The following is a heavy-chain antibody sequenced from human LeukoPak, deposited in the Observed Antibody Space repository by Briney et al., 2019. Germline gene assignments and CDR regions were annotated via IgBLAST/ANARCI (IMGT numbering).Heavy chain of an antibody. CDR2: IYYSGST. CDR1: GGSISSYY. D-gene: IGHD3-22*01. V-gene: IGHV4-59*01. J-gene: IGHJ4*02. CDR3: ARVTPYYYDSSGYSPGFDY. Sequence: SETLSLTCTVSGGSISSYYWSWIRQPPGQGLEWIVYIYYSGSTNYNPSLKSRVTISVDTSKNQFSLKLSSVTAADTAVYYCARVTPYYYDSSGYSPGFDYWGQGTLVTVSS.